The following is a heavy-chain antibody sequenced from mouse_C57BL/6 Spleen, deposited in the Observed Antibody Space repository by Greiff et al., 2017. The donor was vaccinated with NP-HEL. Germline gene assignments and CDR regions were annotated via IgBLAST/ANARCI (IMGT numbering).Heavy chain of an antibody. Sequence: QVQLQQSGAELARPGASVKLSCKASGYTFTSYGISWVKQRTGQGLEWIGEIYPRSGNTYYNEKFKGKATLTADKSSSTAYMELRSLTSEDSAVYFCARVSKDYDYDVYFDVWGTGTTVTVSS. CDR1: GYTFTSYG. D-gene: IGHD2-4*01. V-gene: IGHV1-81*01. J-gene: IGHJ1*03. CDR2: IYPRSGNT. CDR3: ARVSKDYDYDVYFDV.